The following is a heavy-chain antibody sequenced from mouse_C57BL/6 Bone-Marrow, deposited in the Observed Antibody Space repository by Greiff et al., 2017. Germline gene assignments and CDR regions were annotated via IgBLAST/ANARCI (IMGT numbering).Heavy chain of an antibody. CDR2: IYPRSGNT. CDR3: AREGSYWYFDV. J-gene: IGHJ1*03. CDR1: GYTFSSYG. V-gene: IGHV1-81*01. Sequence: VKLVESGAELARPGASVKLSCKASGYTFSSYGISWVKQRTGQGLEWIGEIYPRSGNTYYNEKFKGKDTLNADKSSSTAYMELRSLRSEDAAVYFCAREGSYWYFDVWGTGTTVTVSS.